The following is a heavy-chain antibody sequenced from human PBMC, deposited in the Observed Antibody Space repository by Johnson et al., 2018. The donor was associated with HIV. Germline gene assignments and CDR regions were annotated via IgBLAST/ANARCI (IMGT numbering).Heavy chain of an antibody. V-gene: IGHV3-66*02. Sequence: VQLVESGGGLVQPGGSLRLSCAASGFTFSSNYMSWVRQAPGRGLEWVSIIYTGGSTYYADSVKGRFTISRDNSKNTLYLQMNSLRAEDTALYYCAREPELELQFSHAFDFWGQGTMVTVSS. CDR1: GFTFSSNY. D-gene: IGHD1-7*01. CDR3: AREPELELQFSHAFDF. CDR2: IYTGGST. J-gene: IGHJ3*01.